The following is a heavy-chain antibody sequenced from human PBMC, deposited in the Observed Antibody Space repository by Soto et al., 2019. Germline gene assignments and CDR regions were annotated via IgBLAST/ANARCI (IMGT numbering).Heavy chain of an antibody. D-gene: IGHD2-21*01. V-gene: IGHV3-15*07. CDR2: IKTKTDGETI. Sequence: PGGSLRLSCAASGFSFSNAWMNWVRQAPGKGLGWVARIKTKTDGETIDYAAPVQDRFTISRDDSKNTVYLHMNSMKTEDTAVYYCCTDYCGGGTCHLNNWGQGA. CDR1: GFSFSNAW. CDR3: CTDYCGGGTCHLNN. J-gene: IGHJ4*02.